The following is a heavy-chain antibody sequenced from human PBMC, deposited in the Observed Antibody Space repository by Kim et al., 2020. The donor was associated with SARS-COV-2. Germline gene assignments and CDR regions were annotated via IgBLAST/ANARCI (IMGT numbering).Heavy chain of an antibody. CDR2: ISGSGGST. D-gene: IGHD3-3*01. CDR3: AKDLTIFGVVSEYCFDY. J-gene: IGHJ4*02. Sequence: GGSLRLSCAASGFTFSSYAMSWVRQAPGKGLERVSAISGSGGSTYYADSVKGRFTISRDNSKNTLYLQMNSLRAEDTAVYYCAKDLTIFGVVSEYCFDYWGQGTLVTVSS. V-gene: IGHV3-23*01. CDR1: GFTFSSYA.